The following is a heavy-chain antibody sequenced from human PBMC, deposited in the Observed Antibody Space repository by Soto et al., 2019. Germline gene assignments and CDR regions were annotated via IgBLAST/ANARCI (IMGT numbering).Heavy chain of an antibody. J-gene: IGHJ4*02. CDR3: ARDPTGGYYFDY. CDR2: INHSGST. D-gene: IGHD3-10*01. V-gene: IGHV4-34*01. CDR1: GGSFSGYY. Sequence: PSETLSLTCAVYGGSFSGYYWSWIRQPPGKGLEWIGEINHSGSTNYNPSLKSRVTISVDTSKNQFSLKLSSVTAADTAVYYCARDPTGGYYFDYWGQGTLVTVSS.